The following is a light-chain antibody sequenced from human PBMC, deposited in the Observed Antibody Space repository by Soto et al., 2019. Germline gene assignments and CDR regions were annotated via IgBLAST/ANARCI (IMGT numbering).Light chain of an antibody. CDR3: SSYAGSNNFNVV. J-gene: IGLJ2*01. CDR2: EVS. V-gene: IGLV2-8*01. Sequence: QSALTQPPSASGSPGQSVTISCTGTSSDVGGYNYVSWYQQHPGKAPKLMIYEVSKRPSGVPDRFSGSKSGNTASLTVSGLQAEDEADYCGSSYAGSNNFNVVFGGGTKLTVL. CDR1: SSDVGGYNY.